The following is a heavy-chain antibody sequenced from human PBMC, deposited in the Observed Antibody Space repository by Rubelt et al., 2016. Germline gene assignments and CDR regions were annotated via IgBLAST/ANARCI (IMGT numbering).Heavy chain of an antibody. J-gene: IGHJ4*02. V-gene: IGHV4-59*08. D-gene: IGHD2-15*01. Sequence: QVQLQESGPGLLKPSETLSLTCTVSGGSISTYYWSWIRQPPGKGLEWIGNIYYSGSTKYNPSLKRRVTISVDTTNDQFSLNLSSVTAADTAVYYCARVGRGLTRALGYFFDYWGQGTLVTVSS. CDR3: ARVGRGLTRALGYFFDY. CDR1: GGSISTYY. CDR2: IYYSGST.